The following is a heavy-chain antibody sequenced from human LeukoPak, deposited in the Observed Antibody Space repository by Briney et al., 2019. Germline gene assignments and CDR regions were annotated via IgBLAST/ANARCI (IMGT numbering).Heavy chain of an antibody. D-gene: IGHD3-22*01. CDR1: GYIFSRYN. J-gene: IGHJ4*02. CDR3: ARDLDGGGYLTPFDY. Sequence: GASVKVSCKPSGYIFSRYNIHWVRQAPGQGLEWMGTFNPRGGSTSYAQNFQGRVTLTGDTSTSTVYMEVSSLRSEDTAVYYCARDLDGGGYLTPFDYWGQGTLVTVSS. V-gene: IGHV1-46*01. CDR2: FNPRGGST.